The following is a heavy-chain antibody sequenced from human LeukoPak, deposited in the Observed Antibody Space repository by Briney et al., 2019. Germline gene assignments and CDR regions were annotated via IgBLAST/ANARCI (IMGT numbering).Heavy chain of an antibody. V-gene: IGHV4-31*03. CDR1: GGSISSGGYH. CDR2: IYYSGST. CDR3: ARGSVVGTTVTSDWFDP. D-gene: IGHD4-17*01. Sequence: PSETLSLTCTASGGSISSGGYHWSWIRQHPGKGLEWLGYIYYSGSTYYNPSLKSRVTISVDTSKNQFSLKLSSVTAADTAVYYCARGSVVGTTVTSDWFDPWGQGTLVTVSS. J-gene: IGHJ5*02.